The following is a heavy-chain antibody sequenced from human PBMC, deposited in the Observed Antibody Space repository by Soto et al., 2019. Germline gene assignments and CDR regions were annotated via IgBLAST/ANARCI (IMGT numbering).Heavy chain of an antibody. CDR1: GFTLSDYY. V-gene: IGHV3-11*01. Sequence: QVQLVESGGGLVKPGGSLRLSCAASGFTLSDYYMSWIRQAPGKGLEWVSTISGSDGKTFYADSVKGRFSISRDTSQSTLYLQMNSLRADDTAMYYCARWSYLDYWGQGTRVTVSS. CDR3: ARWSYLDY. J-gene: IGHJ4*02. D-gene: IGHD3-3*01. CDR2: ISGSDGKT.